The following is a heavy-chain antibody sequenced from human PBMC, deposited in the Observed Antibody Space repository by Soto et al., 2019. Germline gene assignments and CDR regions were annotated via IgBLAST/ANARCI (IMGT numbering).Heavy chain of an antibody. J-gene: IGHJ4*02. CDR2: IKHDGSEI. CDR1: GFTFSSFW. D-gene: IGHD2-2*03. V-gene: IGHV3-7*01. CDR3: ARDRWIFPASFDY. Sequence: GGSLRLSCAASGFTFSSFWMSWVRQAPGKGLEWVANIKHDGSEIYYVDSVKGRFTISRDNAKNSLFLHMNSLRAEDTAVYYCARDRWIFPASFDYWGQGTLVTVSS.